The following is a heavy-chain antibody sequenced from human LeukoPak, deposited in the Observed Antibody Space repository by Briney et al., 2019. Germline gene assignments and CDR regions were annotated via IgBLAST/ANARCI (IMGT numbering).Heavy chain of an antibody. CDR3: AKDLPPETYSYYGMDV. J-gene: IGHJ6*04. CDR1: GFTFSSYA. CDR2: ISGSGGST. Sequence: PGGSLRLSCAASGFTFSSYAMSWVRQAPGKGLEWVSAISGSGGSTYYADSVKGRFTISRDNSKNTLYLQMNSLRAEDTAVYYCAKDLPPETYSYYGMDVWGKGTTVTVSS. V-gene: IGHV3-23*01.